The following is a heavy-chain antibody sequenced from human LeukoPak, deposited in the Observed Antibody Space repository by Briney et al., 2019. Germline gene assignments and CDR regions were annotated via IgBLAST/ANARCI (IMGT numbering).Heavy chain of an antibody. CDR2: IYYSGST. J-gene: IGHJ5*02. CDR1: GGSISSGGYY. Sequence: SDTLSLTCTVSGGSISSGGYYWSWIRQHPGKGLDWIGYIYYSGSTYYNPSLKSRVTISVDTSKNQFSLKLNSVTAADTAVYYCARESDSSSWYLNWFDPWGQGTLVTVSS. D-gene: IGHD6-13*01. CDR3: ARESDSSSWYLNWFDP. V-gene: IGHV4-31*03.